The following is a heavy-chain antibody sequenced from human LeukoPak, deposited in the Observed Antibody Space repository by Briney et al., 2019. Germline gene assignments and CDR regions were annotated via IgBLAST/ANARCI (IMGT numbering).Heavy chain of an antibody. CDR1: GGTFSSYA. J-gene: IGHJ5*02. CDR2: IIPIFGTA. V-gene: IGHV1-69*13. CDR3: ARAFIAAAGRDAYNWFDP. Sequence: SVKVSCKASGGTFSSYAISWVRQAPGQGLEWMGGIIPIFGTANYAQKFQGRVTITADESASTAYMELSSLRSEDTAVYYCARAFIAAAGRDAYNWFDPWGQGTLVTVSS. D-gene: IGHD6-13*01.